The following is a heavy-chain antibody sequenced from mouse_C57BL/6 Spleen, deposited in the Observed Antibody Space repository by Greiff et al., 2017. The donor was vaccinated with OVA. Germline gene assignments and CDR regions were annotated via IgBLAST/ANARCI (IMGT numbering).Heavy chain of an antibody. J-gene: IGHJ1*03. Sequence: VQLQQPGAELVMPGASVKLSCKASGYTFTSYWMHWVKQRPGQGLEWIGEIDPSDSYTNYNQKFKGKSTLTVDKSSSTAYMQLSSLTSEDSAVYYCARNIKDRSSYWYFDVWGTGTTVTVSS. D-gene: IGHD1-1*01. CDR2: IDPSDSYT. CDR3: ARNIKDRSSYWYFDV. V-gene: IGHV1-69*01. CDR1: GYTFTSYW.